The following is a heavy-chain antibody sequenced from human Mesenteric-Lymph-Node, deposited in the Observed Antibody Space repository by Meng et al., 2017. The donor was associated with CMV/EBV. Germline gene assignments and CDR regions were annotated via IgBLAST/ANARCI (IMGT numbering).Heavy chain of an antibody. Sequence: ASVKVSCKASGYTFTSFDISWIRQAAGQGLEWMGWINPNSGNTGYAQKFQGRVALTRDTSINTVYMELSGLRSEDTAVYYCARDYFDASGQYYRYGFDLWGQGTMVTVSS. CDR3: ARDYFDASGQYYRYGFDL. CDR1: GYTFTSFD. D-gene: IGHD3-22*01. J-gene: IGHJ3*01. CDR2: INPNSGNT. V-gene: IGHV1-8*01.